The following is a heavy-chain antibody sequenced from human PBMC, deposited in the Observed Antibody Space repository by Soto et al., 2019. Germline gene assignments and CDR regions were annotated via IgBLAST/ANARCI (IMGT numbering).Heavy chain of an antibody. Sequence: PGASLKISCQGSGCSFTSNWIGWVRQMPGKGLEWLGIINPADSDIKYSPSFQGQVNISADKSISTTYLQWSSLKASDTAMYYCARRRYGGNSADAFDIWGQGTMVTVSS. CDR2: INPADSDI. CDR1: GCSFTSNW. CDR3: ARRRYGGNSADAFDI. V-gene: IGHV5-51*01. J-gene: IGHJ3*02. D-gene: IGHD4-17*01.